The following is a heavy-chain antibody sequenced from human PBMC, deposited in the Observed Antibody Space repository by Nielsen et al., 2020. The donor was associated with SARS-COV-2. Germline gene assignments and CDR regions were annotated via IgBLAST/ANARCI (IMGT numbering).Heavy chain of an antibody. CDR2: ISSAGNNI. V-gene: IGHV3-21*01. CDR3: AGVPY. CDR1: GFAFSTYS. Sequence: GESLKISCAASGFAFSTYSIHWVRQAPGKGLEWVSSISSAGNNIYYADSVKGRFTISRNNARNTVYLQMNSLRPEDTAVYYCAGVPYWGQGTLVTVSS. J-gene: IGHJ4*02.